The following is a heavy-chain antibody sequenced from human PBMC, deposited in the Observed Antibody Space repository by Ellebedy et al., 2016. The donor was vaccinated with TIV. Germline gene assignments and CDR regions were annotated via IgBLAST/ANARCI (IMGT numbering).Heavy chain of an antibody. V-gene: IGHV1-46*01. J-gene: IGHJ4*02. CDR1: GYTFTSYG. CDR2: INPSGGST. CDR3: ARAGFTVTTDY. D-gene: IGHD4-17*01. Sequence: ASVKVSCKASGYTFTSYGISWVRQAPGQGLEWMGIINPSGGSTSYAQKFQGRVTMTRDTSTSTVYMELSSLRSEDTAVYYCARAGFTVTTDYWGQGTLVTVSS.